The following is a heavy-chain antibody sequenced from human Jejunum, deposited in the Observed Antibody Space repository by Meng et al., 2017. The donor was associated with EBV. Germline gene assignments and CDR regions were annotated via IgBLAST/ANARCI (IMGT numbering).Heavy chain of an antibody. CDR1: GGSITKSHW. V-gene: IGHV4-4*02. J-gene: IGHJ5*02. D-gene: IGHD1-26*01. CDR3: ARGNSGSPLWRYWFDP. CDR2: IYYSGAT. Sequence: VRLTGAGPRLVRPSGTLALTFAVSGGSITKSHWWSGVRQPPGKGLEWIGEIYYSGATNYSPSLQSRVTISADKSKNQFSLKLDSVTAADTAVYYCARGNSGSPLWRYWFDPWGQGTLVTVSS.